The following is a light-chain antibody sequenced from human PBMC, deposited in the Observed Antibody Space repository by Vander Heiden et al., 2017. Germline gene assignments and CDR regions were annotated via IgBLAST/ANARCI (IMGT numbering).Light chain of an antibody. CDR1: QSVSSN. V-gene: IGKV3-15*01. J-gene: IGKJ4*02. CDR2: GAS. CDR3: QQCNKGPS. Sequence: EIVMPQSPATLSVSPGERATLSCRASQSVSSNLAWYQKKAGQATRLLIYGASTRATGIPARFSSSGSGTEFTLTISSVQSEDVAVYCCQQCNKGPSFGEGTKVEIK.